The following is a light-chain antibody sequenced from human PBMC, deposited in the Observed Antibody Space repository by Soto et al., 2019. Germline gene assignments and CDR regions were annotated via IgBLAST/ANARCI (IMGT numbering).Light chain of an antibody. Sequence: QSALTQPASVSGSPGQSITISCTGASSDVGGSNYVSWYQQYPGKAPKLMVCDVSNRPSGVSNRFSGSKSGNTASLTISGLQAEDEADYYCSSFTGTSYVFGTGTKLTVL. J-gene: IGLJ1*01. V-gene: IGLV2-14*01. CDR1: SSDVGGSNY. CDR3: SSFTGTSYV. CDR2: DVS.